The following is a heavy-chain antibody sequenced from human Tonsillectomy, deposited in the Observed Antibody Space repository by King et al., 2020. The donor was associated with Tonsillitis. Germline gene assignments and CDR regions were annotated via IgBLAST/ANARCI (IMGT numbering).Heavy chain of an antibody. V-gene: IGHV3-30-3*01. D-gene: IGHD2-2*01. Sequence: QLVQSGGGVVQPGRSLRLSCAASGFIFSSYAMHWVRQAPGKGLEWVAVISYDGSNKYYADSVKGRFTISRDNSKNTLYLQMNSLRAEDTAVYYCARDLGCVFPAAVIDYWGQGTLVTVSS. CDR1: GFIFSSYA. CDR3: ARDLGCVFPAAVIDY. CDR2: ISYDGSNK. J-gene: IGHJ4*02.